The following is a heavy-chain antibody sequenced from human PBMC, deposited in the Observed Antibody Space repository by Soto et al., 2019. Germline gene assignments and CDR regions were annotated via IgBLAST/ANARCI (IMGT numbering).Heavy chain of an antibody. CDR1: GGSVRSSSCY. CDR3: ARHEGGAAADRPLDY. J-gene: IGHJ4*02. V-gene: IGHV4-39*01. CDR2: IYYSGRT. Sequence: QLRLQESGPGLVKSSETLFLTCTVSGGSVRSSSCYWGWIRQPPGKGLEWIASIYYSGRTHNNPALKSRVTMSIDTYTNQFSLKMNSVTAADTAVYYCARHEGGAAADRPLDYWGQGTLVTVSS. D-gene: IGHD6-13*01.